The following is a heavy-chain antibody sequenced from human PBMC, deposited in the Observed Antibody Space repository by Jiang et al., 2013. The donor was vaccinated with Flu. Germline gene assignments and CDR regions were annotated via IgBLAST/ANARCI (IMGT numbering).Heavy chain of an antibody. D-gene: IGHD6-6*01. J-gene: IGHJ4*02. Sequence: TLTCTFSGFSLSTSGVGVGWIRQPPGKALEWLALIYWDDDKRYGPSLKSRLTTTKDTSKNQVVLTMTNMDPVDTATYYCAHRRFSSSSDYFDYWGQGTLVTVSS. V-gene: IGHV2-5*05. CDR1: GFSLSTSGVG. CDR2: IYWDDDK. CDR3: AHRRFSSSSDYFDY.